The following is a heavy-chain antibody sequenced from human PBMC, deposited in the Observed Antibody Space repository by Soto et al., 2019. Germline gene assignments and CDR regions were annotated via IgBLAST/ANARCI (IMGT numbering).Heavy chain of an antibody. D-gene: IGHD6-19*01. J-gene: IGHJ5*02. V-gene: IGHV1-18*01. CDR1: GYTFTSYG. CDR3: ARDLSSGWYESAWFDP. CDR2: ISAYNGNT. Sequence: ASAKVSCKASGYTFTSYGISWVRQAPGQGLEWMGWISAYNGNTNYAQKLQGRVTMTTDTSTSTAYMELRSLRSDDTAVYYCARDLSSGWYESAWFDPWGQGTLVTVSS.